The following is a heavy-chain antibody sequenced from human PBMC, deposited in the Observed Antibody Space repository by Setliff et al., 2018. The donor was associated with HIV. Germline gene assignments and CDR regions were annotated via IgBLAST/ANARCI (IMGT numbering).Heavy chain of an antibody. CDR1: GYTFTRYD. CDR3: ARGSEDYYDSSGYGF. D-gene: IGHD3-22*01. V-gene: IGHV1-8*01. J-gene: IGHJ4*02. Sequence: ASVKVSCKASGYTFTRYDINWVRQATGQGPEWMGWMNPNSANTGYAQKFQGRVTMTRNTSISTAYMELSSLRSEDTAVYYCARGSEDYYDSSGYGFWGQGTLVTV. CDR2: MNPNSANT.